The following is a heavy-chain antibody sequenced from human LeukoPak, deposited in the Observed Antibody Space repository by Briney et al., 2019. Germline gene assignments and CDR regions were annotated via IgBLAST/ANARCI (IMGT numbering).Heavy chain of an antibody. Sequence: GGSLRLSCAASGFIFSNSWMSWVRQAPGKGLEWVANIKPDGTDKYYMDSVKGRFTISRDNAENTLYLQMSSLRAEDTAMYYCARYYGSGGPHDCWGQGSLVTVSS. CDR1: GFIFSNSW. D-gene: IGHD3-10*01. V-gene: IGHV3-7*03. J-gene: IGHJ4*02. CDR2: IKPDGTDK. CDR3: ARYYGSGGPHDC.